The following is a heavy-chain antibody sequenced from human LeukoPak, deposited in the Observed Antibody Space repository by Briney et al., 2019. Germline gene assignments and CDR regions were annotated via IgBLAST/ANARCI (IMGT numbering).Heavy chain of an antibody. CDR3: ARRSGASYYFDY. CDR2: IYYSGST. CDR1: GGSISSSSYY. D-gene: IGHD7-27*01. V-gene: IGHV4-39*01. Sequence: SSETLSLTCTVSGGSISSSSYYWGWIRQPPGKGLEWIGSIYYSGSTYYNPSLKSRVTISVDTSKNQFSLKLSSVTAADTAVYYCARRSGASYYFDYWGQGTLVTVSS. J-gene: IGHJ4*02.